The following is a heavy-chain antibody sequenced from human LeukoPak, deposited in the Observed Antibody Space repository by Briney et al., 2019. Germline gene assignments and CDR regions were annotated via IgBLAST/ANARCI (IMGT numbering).Heavy chain of an antibody. Sequence: GGSLRLSCAASGFTFSSYAMSWVRQAPGKGLEWASAISGSGGSTYYADSVKGRFTISRDNSKNTLYLQMNSLRAEDTAVYYCAKDRVRWSEGYWGQGTLLTVSS. CDR2: ISGSGGST. CDR3: AKDRVRWSEGY. V-gene: IGHV3-23*01. CDR1: GFTFSSYA. J-gene: IGHJ4*02. D-gene: IGHD4-23*01.